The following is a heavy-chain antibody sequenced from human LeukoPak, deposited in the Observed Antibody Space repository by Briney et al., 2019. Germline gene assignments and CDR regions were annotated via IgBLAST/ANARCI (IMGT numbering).Heavy chain of an antibody. Sequence: PGEALRLSCAASGFTFSSSAMTWVRQAPGKGLEWVSVISGTGGNTYYADSVKGRFTISRDNSKNTLYLQMNSLRAEDTAVYYCARDGKIAAAGTADYWGQGTLVTVSS. D-gene: IGHD6-13*01. CDR3: ARDGKIAAAGTADY. CDR2: ISGTGGNT. J-gene: IGHJ4*01. V-gene: IGHV3-23*01. CDR1: GFTFSSSA.